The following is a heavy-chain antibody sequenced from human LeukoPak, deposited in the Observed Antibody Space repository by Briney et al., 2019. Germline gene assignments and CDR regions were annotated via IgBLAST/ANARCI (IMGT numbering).Heavy chain of an antibody. J-gene: IGHJ2*01. V-gene: IGHV4-39*07. Sequence: SETLSLTCTVSGASITSSNYYWLWLRQPPGKGLEWIGSIYYTGITYYNLSLKSRVTISVDTSKYQCSLRLSSVTAADTAVYYCASLSGSFLYWYFDLWGRGTLVTVSS. D-gene: IGHD1-26*01. CDR1: GASITSSNYY. CDR2: IYYTGIT. CDR3: ASLSGSFLYWYFDL.